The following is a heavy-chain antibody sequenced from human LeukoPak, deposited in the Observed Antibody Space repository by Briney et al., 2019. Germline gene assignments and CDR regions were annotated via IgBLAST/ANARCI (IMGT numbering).Heavy chain of an antibody. CDR1: GFTFSSYS. CDR3: ARGEITEGGEGNYMDV. J-gene: IGHJ6*03. V-gene: IGHV3-21*01. Sequence: PGGSLRLSCAASGFTFSSYSMNWVRQAPGKGLEWVSSISSSSSYIYYADSVKGRFTISRNNAKNSLCLQMTSLRAEDTAVYYCARGEITEGGEGNYMDVWGKGTTVTVSS. CDR2: ISSSSSYI. D-gene: IGHD2-21*01.